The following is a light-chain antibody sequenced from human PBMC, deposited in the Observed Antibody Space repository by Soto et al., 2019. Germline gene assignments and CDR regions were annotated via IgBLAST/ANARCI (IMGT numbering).Light chain of an antibody. J-gene: IGKJ1*01. CDR2: GAS. CDR1: QSVSSSY. CDR3: QQYGSSPWT. Sequence: EIVLTQSPGTLSLSPGERATLSCRASQSVSSSYLAWYQQKPGQAPRLLIYGASSRDTGIPDRFSGSGSGTDFTLTISRLEPEDFAVYYCQQYGSSPWTFVQGTKVEIK. V-gene: IGKV3-20*01.